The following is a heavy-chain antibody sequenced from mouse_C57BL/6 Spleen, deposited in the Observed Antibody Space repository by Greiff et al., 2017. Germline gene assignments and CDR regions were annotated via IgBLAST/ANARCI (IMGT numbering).Heavy chain of an antibody. CDR1: GYTFTDYE. CDR3: TRFTTDLYYAMDY. V-gene: IGHV1-15*01. CDR2: IDPETGGT. Sequence: VQLQQSGAELVRPGASVTLSCKASGYTFTDYEMHWVKQTPVHGLEWIGAIDPETGGTASNPKFKGKAILTADKSSSTAYMELRSLTSEDSAVYYCTRFTTDLYYAMDYWGQGTSVTVSS. D-gene: IGHD1-1*01. J-gene: IGHJ4*01.